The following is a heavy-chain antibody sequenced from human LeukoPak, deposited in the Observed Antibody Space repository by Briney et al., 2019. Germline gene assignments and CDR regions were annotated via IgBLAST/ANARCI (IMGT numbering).Heavy chain of an antibody. Sequence: PGGSLRLSCAASGFTFSSYAMHWVRQAPGKGLEWVAVISYDGSNKYYADSVKGRFTISRDNSKNTLYLQMNSLRAEDTAVYYCARLMTTVTTSKNYWGQGTPVTVSS. CDR3: ARLMTTVTTSKNY. CDR1: GFTFSSYA. V-gene: IGHV3-30-3*01. CDR2: ISYDGSNK. D-gene: IGHD4-17*01. J-gene: IGHJ4*02.